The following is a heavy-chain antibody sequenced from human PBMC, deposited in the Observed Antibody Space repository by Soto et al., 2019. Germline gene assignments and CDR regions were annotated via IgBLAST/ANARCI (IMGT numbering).Heavy chain of an antibody. Sequence: QVQLVESGGGVVQPGRSLRLSCEVSGFSLSRYGMHWVRQAPGKGLEWVAVIWYDGTTKNYADSVKGRFTISRDSSKNTVYLQMDSLKVEDTAVYYCARDVDRTSHLNWFDPWGQGVMVTVSS. CDR2: IWYDGTTK. CDR3: ARDVDRTSHLNWFDP. J-gene: IGHJ5*02. CDR1: GFSLSRYG. D-gene: IGHD5-12*01. V-gene: IGHV3-33*01.